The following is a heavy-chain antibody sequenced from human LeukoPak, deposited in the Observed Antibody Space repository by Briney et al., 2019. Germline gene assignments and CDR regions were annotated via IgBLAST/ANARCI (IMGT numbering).Heavy chain of an antibody. CDR1: GFTFSSYA. V-gene: IGHV3-23*01. J-gene: IGHJ6*04. CDR2: NSGSRSYT. Sequence: GGSLRLFCAASGFTFSSYAMTWVRQAPGKGLEWVSANSGSRSYTYYADSVKGRFTISRDNSKNTLYLQMNSLRGEEKAVYYCAEIGITMIGGVWGKGTTVTISS. D-gene: IGHD3-10*02. CDR3: AEIGITMIGGV.